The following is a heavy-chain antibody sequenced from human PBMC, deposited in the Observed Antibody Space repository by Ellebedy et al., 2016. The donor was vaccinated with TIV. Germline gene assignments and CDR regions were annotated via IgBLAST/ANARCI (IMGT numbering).Heavy chain of an antibody. Sequence: GESLKISXAASGFTFSSYWMHWVRQAPGKGLEWVANINQDGSDIRYVDSVKGRFTISRDNAKNSLYLQLNSLTAEDTAVYYCARVWTDGLVDSWGQGTLVTVSS. CDR2: INQDGSDI. CDR1: GFTFSSYW. J-gene: IGHJ4*02. CDR3: ARVWTDGLVDS. V-gene: IGHV3-7*01. D-gene: IGHD3/OR15-3a*01.